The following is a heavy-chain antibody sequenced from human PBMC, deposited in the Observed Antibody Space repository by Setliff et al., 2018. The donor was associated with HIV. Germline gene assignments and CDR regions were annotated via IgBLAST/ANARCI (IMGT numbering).Heavy chain of an antibody. CDR1: GGSISSGSYY. D-gene: IGHD4-17*01. J-gene: IGHJ5*02. V-gene: IGHV4-61*09. Sequence: SETLSLTCTVSGGSISSGSYYWSWIRQPAGKGLEWIGHIYTRGSTNYNPSLKSRVTISVDTSKNQFSLKLTSVTAADTAVYYCARGGRSTVTQWAWFDPWGQGTLVTVSS. CDR3: ARGGRSTVTQWAWFDP. CDR2: IYTRGST.